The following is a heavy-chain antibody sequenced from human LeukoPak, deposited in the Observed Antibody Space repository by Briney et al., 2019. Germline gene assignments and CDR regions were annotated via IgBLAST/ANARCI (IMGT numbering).Heavy chain of an antibody. CDR2: IKSKTDGGTT. Sequence: GGSLRLSCAASAFTFSNAWMSWVRQAPGKGLEWVGRIKSKTDGGTTDYAAPVKGRFTISRDDSKNTLYLQMNSLKTEDTAVYYCTSDRYCSGGSCYLFDYWGQGTLVTVSS. CDR3: TSDRYCSGGSCYLFDY. D-gene: IGHD2-15*01. V-gene: IGHV3-15*01. J-gene: IGHJ4*02. CDR1: AFTFSNAW.